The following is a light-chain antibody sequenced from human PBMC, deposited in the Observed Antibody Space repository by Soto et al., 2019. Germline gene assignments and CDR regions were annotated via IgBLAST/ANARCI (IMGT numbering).Light chain of an antibody. V-gene: IGKV1-39*01. CDR2: AAS. J-gene: IGKJ5*01. CDR3: QQTYNTPIT. CDR1: QGISNY. Sequence: DFQMTQSPSSLSTSVGDRVTITCRASQGISNYLAWYQQKPGKVPKLLIYAASSLQSGVPSRFSGSGSVTDFTLTISSLQPEDFATYYCQQTYNTPITFGQGTRLEIK.